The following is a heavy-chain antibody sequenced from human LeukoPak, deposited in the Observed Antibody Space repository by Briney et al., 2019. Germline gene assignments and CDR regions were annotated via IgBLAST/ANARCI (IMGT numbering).Heavy chain of an antibody. D-gene: IGHD5-18*01. V-gene: IGHV4-59*12. CDR1: GGSISGYY. Sequence: YPSETLSLTCTVSGGSISGYYWTWIRQPPGKGLEWIGYMYYNGNTNYNPSLKSRVTISVDPSKNQFSLKLSSVTAADTAVYYCARGVGYGSFYYYYYMDVWGKGTTVTISS. J-gene: IGHJ6*03. CDR3: ARGVGYGSFYYYYYMDV. CDR2: MYYNGNT.